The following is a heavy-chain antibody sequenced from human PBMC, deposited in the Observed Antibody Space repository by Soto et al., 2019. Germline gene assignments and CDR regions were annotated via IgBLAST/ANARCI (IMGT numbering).Heavy chain of an antibody. CDR3: ARVHIIVVAVSTFDY. V-gene: IGHV4-34*01. Sequence: SETLSLTCAVYGGSFSAYYWSWIRQPPGKGPELIASIYHGGTTFYNPSLKSRITISVDTSNNQFSLKLTSVTAEDTAVYYCARVHIIVVAVSTFDYWGHGTRVTVSS. CDR1: GGSFSAYY. CDR2: IYHGGTT. J-gene: IGHJ4*01. D-gene: IGHD2-15*01.